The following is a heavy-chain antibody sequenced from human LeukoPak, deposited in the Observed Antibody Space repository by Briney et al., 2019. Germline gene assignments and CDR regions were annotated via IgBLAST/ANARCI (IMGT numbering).Heavy chain of an antibody. Sequence: GGSLRLSCAASGFTFSSYSMNWVRQAPGKGLEWVSSISSSSSYIYYADSVKGRFTISRDNAKNSLYLQMNSLRAEDTVVYYCASSVAGDDAFDIWGQGTMVTVSS. V-gene: IGHV3-21*01. CDR3: ASSVAGDDAFDI. J-gene: IGHJ3*02. CDR1: GFTFSSYS. CDR2: ISSSSSYI. D-gene: IGHD2-15*01.